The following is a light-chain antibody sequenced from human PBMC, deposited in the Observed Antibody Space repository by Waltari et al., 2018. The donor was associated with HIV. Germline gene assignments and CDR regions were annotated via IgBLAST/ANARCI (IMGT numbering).Light chain of an antibody. V-gene: IGLV2-8*01. CDR2: DVT. Sequence: QSALTQPPSASGSPGQSVTISCTGTSSDVGAYNYVSWFQQHPGKAPKLMIYDVTKRPSGVPDRFSGSKSGNTASLTVSGLQSEDEADYYCQTWGTGIQVFGGGTKLTVL. CDR1: SSDVGAYNY. J-gene: IGLJ3*02. CDR3: QTWGTGIQV.